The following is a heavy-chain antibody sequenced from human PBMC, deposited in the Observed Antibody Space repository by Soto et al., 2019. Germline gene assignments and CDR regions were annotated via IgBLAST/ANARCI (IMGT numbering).Heavy chain of an antibody. J-gene: IGHJ4*02. CDR1: GGSISSGGYY. CDR3: ASAPLYCSGGSCPTPVPFDY. Sequence: TSETLSLTCTVSGGSISSGGYYWSWIRQHPGKGLEWIGYIYYSGSTYYNPSLKSRVTISVDTSKNQFSLKLSSVTAADTAVYYCASAPLYCSGGSCPTPVPFDYWGQGTLVTVSS. CDR2: IYYSGST. D-gene: IGHD2-15*01. V-gene: IGHV4-31*03.